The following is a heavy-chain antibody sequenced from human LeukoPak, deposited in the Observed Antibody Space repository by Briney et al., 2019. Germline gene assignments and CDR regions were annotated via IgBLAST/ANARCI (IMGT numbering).Heavy chain of an antibody. Sequence: QPGRSLILSCAASGFTFSSYGMHWVRQAPGKGLEWVAVISYDGSNKYYADSVKGRFTISRDNSKNTLYLQMNSLRAEDTAVYYCAKGVGQWLGRLDYWGQGTLVTVSS. CDR1: GFTFSSYG. J-gene: IGHJ4*02. D-gene: IGHD6-19*01. CDR2: ISYDGSNK. V-gene: IGHV3-30*18. CDR3: AKGVGQWLGRLDY.